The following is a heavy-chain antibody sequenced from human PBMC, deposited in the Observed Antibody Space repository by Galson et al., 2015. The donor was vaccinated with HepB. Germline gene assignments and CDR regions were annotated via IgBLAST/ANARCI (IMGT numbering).Heavy chain of an antibody. Sequence: SLRLSCAASGFTVSSNYMSWVRQAPGKGLEWVSVIYSGGGTNYADSVKGRFTISRDNSKNTLYLQMNSLRAEDTAVYYCAKEEARWNYLFPYYFDYWGQGTLVTVSS. CDR3: AKEEARWNYLFPYYFDY. CDR1: GFTVSSNY. V-gene: IGHV3-66*01. CDR2: IYSGGGT. D-gene: IGHD1-7*01. J-gene: IGHJ4*02.